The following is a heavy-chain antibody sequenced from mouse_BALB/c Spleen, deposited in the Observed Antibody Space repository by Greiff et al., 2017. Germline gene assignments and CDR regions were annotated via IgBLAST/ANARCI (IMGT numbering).Heavy chain of an antibody. J-gene: IGHJ3*01. CDR3: ASEDGYSWFAY. CDR2: INPYNDGT. D-gene: IGHD2-3*01. CDR1: GYTFTSYV. Sequence: VQLKQSGPELVKPGASVKMSCKASGYTFTSYVMHWVKQKPGQGLEWIGYINPYNDGTKYNEKFKGKATLTSDQSSSTASMDLSSLTSEDSAVYYCASEDGYSWFAYWGQGTLVTVSA. V-gene: IGHV1-14*01.